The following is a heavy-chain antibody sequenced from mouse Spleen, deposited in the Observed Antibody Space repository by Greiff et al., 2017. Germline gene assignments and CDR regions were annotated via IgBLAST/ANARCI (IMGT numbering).Heavy chain of an antibody. V-gene: IGHV14-3*02. CDR3: ARSGRPYAMDY. D-gene: IGHD3-1*01. CDR1: GFNIKDTY. CDR2: IDPANGNT. J-gene: IGHJ4*01. Sequence: EVQLQQSGAELVKPGASVKLSCTASGFNIKDTYMHWVKQRPEQGLEWIGRIDPANGNTKYDPKFQGKATITADTSSKTAYLQLSSLTSEDTAVYYCARSGRPYAMDYWGQGTSVTVSS.